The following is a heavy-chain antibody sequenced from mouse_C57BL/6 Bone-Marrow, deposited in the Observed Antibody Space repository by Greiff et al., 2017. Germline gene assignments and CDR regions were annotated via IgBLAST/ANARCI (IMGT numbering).Heavy chain of an antibody. Sequence: EVHLVESGGGLVKPGGSLKLSCAASGFTFSSYAMSWVRQTPEKRLEWVATISDGGSYTYYPDNVKGRFTISRDNAKNNLYLQMSHLKSEDTAMYYCARDEGKAYWGQGTLVTVSA. V-gene: IGHV5-4*01. J-gene: IGHJ3*01. CDR2: ISDGGSYT. CDR1: GFTFSSYA. CDR3: ARDEGKAY.